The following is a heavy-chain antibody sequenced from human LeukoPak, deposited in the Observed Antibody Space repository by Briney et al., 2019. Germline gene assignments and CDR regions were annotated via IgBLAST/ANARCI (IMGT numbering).Heavy chain of an antibody. J-gene: IGHJ4*02. V-gene: IGHV3-53*01. CDR1: GFRVSSNY. CDR3: ARGQYYDSSGFDC. D-gene: IGHD3-22*01. CDR2: LYSSGNT. Sequence: GGSLRLSCAASGFRVSSNYMSWVRQAPGKGLEWVSVLYSSGNTYYTDSLKGRFTISRDDSKNTVYLQMNSLRVEDTAVYYCARGQYYDSSGFDCWGQGTLVTVSS.